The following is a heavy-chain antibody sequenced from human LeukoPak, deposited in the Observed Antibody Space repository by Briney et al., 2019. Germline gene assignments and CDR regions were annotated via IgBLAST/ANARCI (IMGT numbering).Heavy chain of an antibody. CDR1: GFTFSSYG. D-gene: IGHD2-2*01. V-gene: IGHV3-30*03. CDR3: ARGPMQFDP. J-gene: IGHJ5*02. Sequence: GRSLRLSCAASGFTFSSYGMHWVRQAPGKGLEWVAVISYDGSNKYYADSVKGRFTISRDNSKNTMYLQMTSLRAEDTAVYYCARGPMQFDPWGQGTLVTVSS. CDR2: ISYDGSNK.